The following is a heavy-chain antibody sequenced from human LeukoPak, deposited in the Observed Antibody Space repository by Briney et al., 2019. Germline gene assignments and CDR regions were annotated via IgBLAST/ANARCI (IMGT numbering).Heavy chain of an antibody. CDR3: ARAGCSGGSCYGNRGAFDI. CDR1: GGSISNSNYY. J-gene: IGHJ3*02. Sequence: PSETLSLTCTVSGGSISNSNYYWGWIRQPPGKGLEWIANIYYSGSTYYNPSLKSRVTISVDTSKNQFSLRLTSVTAADTAVYYCARAGCSGGSCYGNRGAFDIWGQGTMVTVSS. V-gene: IGHV4-39*07. D-gene: IGHD2-15*01. CDR2: IYYSGST.